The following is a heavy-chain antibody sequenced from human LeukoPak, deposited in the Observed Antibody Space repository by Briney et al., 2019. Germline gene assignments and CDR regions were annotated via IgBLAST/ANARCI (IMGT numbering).Heavy chain of an antibody. CDR2: FDPEDGEP. J-gene: IGHJ4*02. CDR3: ATNVDYSDDY. CDR1: GYTLTALS. D-gene: IGHD4-11*01. Sequence: GASVKVSCKVSGYTLTALSIQWVRQVPGKGLEGMGGFDPEDGEPIYAQRFQGRVTMTEDTSTDTAYMDLSSLRSDDTAVYYCATNVDYSDDYWGQGTLVTVSS. V-gene: IGHV1-24*01.